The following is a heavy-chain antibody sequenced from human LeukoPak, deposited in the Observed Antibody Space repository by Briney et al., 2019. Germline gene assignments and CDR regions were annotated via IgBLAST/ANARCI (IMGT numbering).Heavy chain of an antibody. CDR3: ATTTVTMAVGAADY. V-gene: IGHV1-8*01. D-gene: IGHD4-17*01. J-gene: IGHJ4*02. CDR1: GYTFTSYD. CDR2: MNPNSGNT. Sequence: GASVKVSCKASGYTFTSYDINWVRQATGQGPEWMGWMNPNSGNTGYAQKFQGRVTMTRNTSISTAYMELSSLRSEDTAVYYCATTTVTMAVGAADYWGQGTLVTVSS.